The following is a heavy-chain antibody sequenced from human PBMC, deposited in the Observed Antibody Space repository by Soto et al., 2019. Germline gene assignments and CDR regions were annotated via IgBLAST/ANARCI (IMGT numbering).Heavy chain of an antibody. Sequence: SVKVSCXASGGTFSSYAISWVRQAPGQGLEWMGGIIPIFGTANYAQKFQGRVTITADESTSTAYMELSSLRSEDTAVYYCARANSSGWYSEYFQHWGQGTLVTVSS. J-gene: IGHJ1*01. CDR2: IIPIFGTA. D-gene: IGHD6-19*01. CDR1: GGTFSSYA. CDR3: ARANSSGWYSEYFQH. V-gene: IGHV1-69*13.